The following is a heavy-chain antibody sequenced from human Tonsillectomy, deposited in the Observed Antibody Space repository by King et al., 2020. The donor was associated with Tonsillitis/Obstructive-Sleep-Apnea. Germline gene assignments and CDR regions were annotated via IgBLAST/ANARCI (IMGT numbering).Heavy chain of an antibody. CDR1: GGSISRYY. CDR3: ARGLGSGWPTDYYYYYYMDV. CDR2: MYYSGST. D-gene: IGHD6-19*01. J-gene: IGHJ6*03. V-gene: IGHV4-59*01. Sequence: VQLQESGPGLVKPSETLSLTCTVSGGSISRYYWSWIRQPPGKGLEWIGYMYYSGSTNYNPSLKSRVTISVDTSKNQFSLRLSSVTAADTAVYYCARGLGSGWPTDYYYYYYMDVWGKGTTVTVSS.